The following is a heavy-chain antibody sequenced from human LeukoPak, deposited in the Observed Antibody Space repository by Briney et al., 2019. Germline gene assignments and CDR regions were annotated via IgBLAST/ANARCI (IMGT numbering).Heavy chain of an antibody. CDR2: IYYSGST. D-gene: IGHD1-26*01. CDR3: ARGSGGSHYDY. J-gene: IGHJ4*02. Sequence: PSETLSLTCTVSGVSISSYYGSWIRQPPGKGLEWIGYIYYSGSTNYNPSLKSRVTISVDTSKNQFSLKLSSVTAADTAVYYCARGSGGSHYDYWGQGTLVTVSS. V-gene: IGHV4-59*01. CDR1: GVSISSYY.